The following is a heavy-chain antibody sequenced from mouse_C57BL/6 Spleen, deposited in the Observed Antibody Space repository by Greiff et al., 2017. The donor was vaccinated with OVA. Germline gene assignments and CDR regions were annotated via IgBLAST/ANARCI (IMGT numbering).Heavy chain of an antibody. CDR2: IDPETGGT. Sequence: LVESGAELVRPGASVTLSCKASGYTFTDYEMHWVKQTPVHGLEWIGAIDPETGGTAYNQKFKGKAILTADKSSSTAYMELRSLTSEDSAVYYCTRRAGPLDYWGQGTTLTVSS. D-gene: IGHD3-1*01. V-gene: IGHV1-15*01. CDR3: TRRAGPLDY. CDR1: GYTFTDYE. J-gene: IGHJ2*01.